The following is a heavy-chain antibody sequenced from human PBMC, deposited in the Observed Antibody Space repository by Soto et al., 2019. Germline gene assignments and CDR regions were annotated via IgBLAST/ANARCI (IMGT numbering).Heavy chain of an antibody. Sequence: PSETLSLNCTVSGGSISSGGYYWSWIRQHPGKGLEWIGYIYYSGSTYYNPSLKSRVTISVDTSKNQFSLKLSSVTAADTAVYYCARVSKNYYDSSGYYSSFDYWGQGTLVTVSS. J-gene: IGHJ4*02. D-gene: IGHD3-22*01. CDR3: ARVSKNYYDSSGYYSSFDY. V-gene: IGHV4-31*03. CDR2: IYYSGST. CDR1: GGSISSGGYY.